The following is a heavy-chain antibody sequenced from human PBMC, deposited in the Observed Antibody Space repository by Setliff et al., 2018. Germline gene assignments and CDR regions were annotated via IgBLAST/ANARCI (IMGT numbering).Heavy chain of an antibody. V-gene: IGHV1-18*01. D-gene: IGHD3-22*01. Sequence: ASVKVSCKASGYTFTSYGISWVRQAPGQGLEWMGWISAYNGNTNYAQRLQGRVTMTTDTSASTAYMELNSLRSEDTALYYCARGGGVNDDNSGFYRSFDYWGQGTLVTVSS. CDR2: ISAYNGNT. CDR1: GYTFTSYG. J-gene: IGHJ4*02. CDR3: ARGGGVNDDNSGFYRSFDY.